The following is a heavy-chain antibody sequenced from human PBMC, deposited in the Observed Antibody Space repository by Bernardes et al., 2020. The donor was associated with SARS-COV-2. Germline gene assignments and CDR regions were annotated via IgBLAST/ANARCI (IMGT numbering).Heavy chain of an antibody. CDR2: INHSGST. J-gene: IGHJ3*02. CDR3: ARGLRPGAHDAFDI. V-gene: IGHV4-34*01. Sequence: SEPLSLTCAVFGGSFSGYYWTWIRQPPGKGPEWIGDINHSGSTNYNPSLKSRLTISVDTSKKQISLKLSSVTAADTAVYYCARGLRPGAHDAFDIWGQGTVVTVSS. D-gene: IGHD7-27*01. CDR1: GGSFSGYY.